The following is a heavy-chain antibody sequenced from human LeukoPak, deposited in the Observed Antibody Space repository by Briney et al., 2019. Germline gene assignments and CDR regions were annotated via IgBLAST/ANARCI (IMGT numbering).Heavy chain of an antibody. V-gene: IGHV1-69*05. CDR2: IIPIFGTA. J-gene: IGHJ4*02. Sequence: SVKVSCKASGYTFTSYTISWVRQAPGQGLEWMGRIIPIFGTANYAQKFQGRVTTTTDESTSTAYMELSSLRSEDTAVYYCARESRDVYNLYYFDYWGQGTLVTVSS. CDR3: ARESRDVYNLYYFDY. D-gene: IGHD5-24*01. CDR1: GYTFTSYT.